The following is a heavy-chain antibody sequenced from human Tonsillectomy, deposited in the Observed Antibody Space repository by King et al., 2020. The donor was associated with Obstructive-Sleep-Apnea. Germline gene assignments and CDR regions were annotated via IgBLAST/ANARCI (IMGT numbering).Heavy chain of an antibody. CDR1: GFTFDDYA. CDR2: ISWNSGDI. V-gene: IGHV3-9*01. D-gene: IGHD4-23*01. CDR3: AAGRYSVFTQGNAFNI. J-gene: IGHJ3*02. Sequence: VQLVESGGGLVQPGRSLRLSCAASGFTFDDYAMHWVRQAPGRGLEWVSRISWNSGDIGYADSVKGRFTISRDNAKKSLYLQMNSLRAEDTALYFCAAGRYSVFTQGNAFNIWGQGTMVTVSS.